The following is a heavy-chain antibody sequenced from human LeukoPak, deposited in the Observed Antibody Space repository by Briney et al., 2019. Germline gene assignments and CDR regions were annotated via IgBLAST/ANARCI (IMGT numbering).Heavy chain of an antibody. V-gene: IGHV3-53*01. CDR1: VFTVSSNY. CDR2: IYSGGST. Sequence: GGSLRLSCAASVFTVSSNYMSWVRQAPGKGLEWVSVIYSGGSTYYADSVKGRFTISRDNSKNTLYLQMNSLRAEDTAVYYCARYSTGYFDYWGQGTLATVSS. J-gene: IGHJ4*02. D-gene: IGHD3-9*01. CDR3: ARYSTGYFDY.